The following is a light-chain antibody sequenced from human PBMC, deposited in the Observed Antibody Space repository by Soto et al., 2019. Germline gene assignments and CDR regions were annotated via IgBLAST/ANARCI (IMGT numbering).Light chain of an antibody. CDR3: SSYTSSSTLV. J-gene: IGLJ1*01. CDR1: SSDVGAYNS. V-gene: IGLV2-14*01. CDR2: DVS. Sequence: QSALTQPASVSGSPGQSITISCTGTSSDVGAYNSVAWYQHNPGKAPKLMIYDVSKRPSGVSSRFSGSKSGNTASLSISGLQAEDEAADYCSSYTSSSTLVFGTGTKVTVL.